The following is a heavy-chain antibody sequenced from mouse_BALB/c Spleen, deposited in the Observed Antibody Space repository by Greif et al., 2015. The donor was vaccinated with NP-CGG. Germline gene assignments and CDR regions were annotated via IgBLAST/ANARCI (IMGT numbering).Heavy chain of an antibody. CDR2: IDPANGNT. Sequence: DVHLVESGAELVKPGASVKLSCTASGFNIKDTYMHWVKQRPEQGLEWIGRIDPANGNTKYDPKFQGKATITADTSSNTAYLQLSSLTSEDTAVYYGARWDWYFDVWGAGTTVTVSS. CDR1: GFNIKDTY. CDR3: ARWDWYFDV. V-gene: IGHV14-3*02. J-gene: IGHJ1*01.